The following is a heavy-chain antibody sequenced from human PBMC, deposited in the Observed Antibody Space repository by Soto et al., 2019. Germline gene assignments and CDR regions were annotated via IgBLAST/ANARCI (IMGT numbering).Heavy chain of an antibody. V-gene: IGHV4-30-4*01. CDR1: GGSISSGDYY. J-gene: IGHJ4*02. CDR3: ARFFARYCSGGSCYRDYYFDY. D-gene: IGHD2-15*01. CDR2: IYYSGST. Sequence: SETLSLTCTVSGGSISSGDYYWSWIRQPPGKGLEWIGYIYYSGSTYYNPSLKSRVTISVDTSKNQFSLKLSSVTAADTAVYYCARFFARYCSGGSCYRDYYFDYWGQGTLVTVSS.